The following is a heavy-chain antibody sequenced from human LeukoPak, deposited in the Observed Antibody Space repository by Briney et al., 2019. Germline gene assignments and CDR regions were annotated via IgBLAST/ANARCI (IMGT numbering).Heavy chain of an antibody. J-gene: IGHJ4*02. D-gene: IGHD1-26*01. CDR1: GYTFTSYY. Sequence: ASVKVSCKASGYTFTSYYMHWVRQAPGQGLEWMGIINPSGGSTSYAQKFQGRVTMTRDTSTSTVYMELSSLRSEDTAVYYCATEVGPLTPYSGSYYVSPSDYWGQGTLVTVSS. V-gene: IGHV1-46*01. CDR3: ATEVGPLTPYSGSYYVSPSDY. CDR2: INPSGGST.